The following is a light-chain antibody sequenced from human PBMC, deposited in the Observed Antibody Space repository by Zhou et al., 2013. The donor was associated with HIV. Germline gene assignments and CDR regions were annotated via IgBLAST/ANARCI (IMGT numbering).Light chain of an antibody. J-gene: IGKJ1*01. CDR3: QQSYSTPRT. CDR2: AAS. V-gene: IGKV1-39*01. CDR1: QSISSY. Sequence: DIQMTQSPSSLSASVGDRVTITCRASQSISSYLNWYQQKPGKAPKLLIYAASSLQSGVPSRFSGSGSGTDFTLTISSLQPEDFATYYCQQSYSTPRTFGHGT.